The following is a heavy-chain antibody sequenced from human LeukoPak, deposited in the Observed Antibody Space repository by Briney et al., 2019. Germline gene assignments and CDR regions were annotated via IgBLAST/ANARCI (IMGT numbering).Heavy chain of an antibody. V-gene: IGHV3-9*01. D-gene: IGHD3-10*01. CDR2: ISWNSGSI. CDR1: GFTFDDYA. J-gene: IGHJ4*02. CDR3: AKDIGSLLWFGESNFDY. Sequence: GGSLRLSCAASGFTFDDYAMHWVRQAPGKGLERVSGISWNSGSIGYADAVKSRFTISRDNAKNSLYLQMNSLRAEDTALYYCAKDIGSLLWFGESNFDYWGQGTLVTVSS.